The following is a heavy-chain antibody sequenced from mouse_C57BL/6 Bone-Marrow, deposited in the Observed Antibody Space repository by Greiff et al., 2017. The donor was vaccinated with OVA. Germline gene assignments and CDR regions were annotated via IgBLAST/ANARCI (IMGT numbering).Heavy chain of an antibody. CDR3: AISQYGSSYWYFDV. V-gene: IGHV3-6*01. CDR2: ISYDGSN. CDR1: GYSITSGYY. J-gene: IGHJ1*03. D-gene: IGHD1-1*01. Sequence: DVKLQESGPGLVKPSQSLSLTCSVTGYSITSGYYWNWIRQFPGNKLEWMGYISYDGSNNYNPSLNNRISITRDTSKTQFFLKLNSVTTEDTATYYCAISQYGSSYWYFDVWGTGTTVTGSS.